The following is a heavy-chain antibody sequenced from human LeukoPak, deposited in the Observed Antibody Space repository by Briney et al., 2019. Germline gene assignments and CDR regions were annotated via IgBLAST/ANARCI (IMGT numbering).Heavy chain of an antibody. D-gene: IGHD1-26*01. CDR3: ARNSGSQTWDFDY. V-gene: IGHV1-69*13. CDR2: IIPIFGTA. J-gene: IGHJ4*02. CDR1: GGTFSSYA. Sequence: ASVKVSCKASGGTFSSYAISWVRQAPGQGLEWMGGIIPIFGTANYAQKFQGRVTITADESTSTAYMELSSLRSEDTAVYYCARNSGSQTWDFDYWGQGTLVTVSS.